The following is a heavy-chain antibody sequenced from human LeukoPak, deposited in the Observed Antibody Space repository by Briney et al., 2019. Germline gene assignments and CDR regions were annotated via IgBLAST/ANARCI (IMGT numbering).Heavy chain of an antibody. Sequence: GASVKVSCKASGYTFTGCYMHWVRQAPGQGLEWMGWINPNSGGTNYAQKFQGRVTMTRDTSISTAYMELSRLRSDDTAVYYCASTNPDVTIFGVVKNDAFDIWGQGTMVTVSS. CDR3: ASTNPDVTIFGVVKNDAFDI. CDR1: GYTFTGCY. D-gene: IGHD3-3*01. J-gene: IGHJ3*02. CDR2: INPNSGGT. V-gene: IGHV1-2*02.